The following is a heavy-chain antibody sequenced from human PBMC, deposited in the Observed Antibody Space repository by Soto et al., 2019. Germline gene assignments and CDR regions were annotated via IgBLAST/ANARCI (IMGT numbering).Heavy chain of an antibody. CDR3: ARAVASAGSL. V-gene: IGHV3-7*01. Sequence: GGSLRLSCVASGFTINAYWMNWVRQAPGKGLEWVANINQDGSVKHYVDSVRGRFTISRDNAKDSLYLQLNNLRAEDTALYYCARAVASAGSLWGQGTLVTVSS. D-gene: IGHD6-13*01. CDR2: INQDGSVK. J-gene: IGHJ4*02. CDR1: GFTINAYW.